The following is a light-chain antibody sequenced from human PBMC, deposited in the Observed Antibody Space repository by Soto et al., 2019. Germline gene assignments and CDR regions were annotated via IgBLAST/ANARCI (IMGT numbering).Light chain of an antibody. CDR2: DAS. J-gene: IGKJ4*01. Sequence: DIQMTQSPSSLSASIGDRVTITCQASQDIGNYLNWYQQKPGKAPNLLLYDASSLKTGVPSRFSGSGSTTNCSFTISTLQPEDIATYFCQHYADLPLTFGGGTRVDLK. CDR3: QHYADLPLT. CDR1: QDIGNY. V-gene: IGKV1-33*01.